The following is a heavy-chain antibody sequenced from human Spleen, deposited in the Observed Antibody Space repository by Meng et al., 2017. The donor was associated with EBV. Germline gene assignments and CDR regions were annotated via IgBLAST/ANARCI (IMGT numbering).Heavy chain of an antibody. CDR3: ARTAMVRYFDY. D-gene: IGHD5-18*01. CDR1: GGSISRGGYY. J-gene: IGHJ4*02. Sequence: QGHLPDSGPGLVKPSQTLSLTCAVSGGSISRGGYYWSWIRQPPGKGLEWIGYIYYSGSTYYNPSLKSRVTISVDTSKNQFSLKLSSVTAADTTVYYCARTAMVRYFDYWGQGTLVTVSS. CDR2: IYYSGST. V-gene: IGHV4-30-4*01.